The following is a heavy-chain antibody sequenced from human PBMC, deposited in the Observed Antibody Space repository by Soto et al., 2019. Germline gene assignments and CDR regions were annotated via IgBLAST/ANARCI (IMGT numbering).Heavy chain of an antibody. D-gene: IGHD3-10*01. Sequence: SETLSLTCTVSGGSISSSSYYWGWIRQPPGKGLEWIGSIYYSGSTYYNPSLKSRVTISVDTSKNQFSLKLSSVTAADTAVYYCASPDVDGSGDYYMDVWGKGTTVTVSS. J-gene: IGHJ6*03. CDR2: IYYSGST. CDR1: GGSISSSSYY. V-gene: IGHV4-39*01. CDR3: ASPDVDGSGDYYMDV.